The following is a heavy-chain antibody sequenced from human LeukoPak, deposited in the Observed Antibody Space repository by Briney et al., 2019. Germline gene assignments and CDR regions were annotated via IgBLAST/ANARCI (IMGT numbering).Heavy chain of an antibody. Sequence: PGGSLRLSCAASGFTFDDYAMHWVRQAPGKGLEWVSGISWNSGSIGYADSVKGRFTISRDNAKNSLYLQMNSLRAEDTALYYCAKDIVKDGSLAAADDWGQGTLVTVSS. CDR1: GFTFDDYA. V-gene: IGHV3-9*01. CDR2: ISWNSGSI. CDR3: AKDIVKDGSLAAADD. J-gene: IGHJ4*02. D-gene: IGHD6-13*01.